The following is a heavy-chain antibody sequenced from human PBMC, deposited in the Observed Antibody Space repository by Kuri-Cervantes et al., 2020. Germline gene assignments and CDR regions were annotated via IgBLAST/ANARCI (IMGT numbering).Heavy chain of an antibody. CDR3: AKVAQAYFDY. CDR2: MNPNSGNT. CDR1: GYTFTSYA. V-gene: IGHV1-8*02. J-gene: IGHJ4*02. Sequence: ASVKVSCKASGYTFTSYAMNWVRQAPGQGLEWMGWMNPNSGNTGYAQKFQDRVTMTTDTSTSTAYMELTSLTSDDTAVYYCAKVAQAYFDYWGQGTLVTVSS.